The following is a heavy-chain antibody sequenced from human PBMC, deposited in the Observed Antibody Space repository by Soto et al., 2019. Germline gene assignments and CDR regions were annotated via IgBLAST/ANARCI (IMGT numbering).Heavy chain of an antibody. J-gene: IGHJ6*02. CDR1: GFSLSTSGMC. V-gene: IGHV2-70*01. CDR2: IDWDDDK. D-gene: IGHD6-13*01. Sequence: SGPTLVNPTQTLTLTCTFSGFSLSTSGMCVSWIRQPPGKALEWLALIDWDDDKYSSTSLKTRLTISKDTSKNQVVLTMTNMDPVDTTTYYCARIRMIAAAGTKPQIHYYCYGMDVWGQGTTVTVSS. CDR3: ARIRMIAAAGTKPQIHYYCYGMDV.